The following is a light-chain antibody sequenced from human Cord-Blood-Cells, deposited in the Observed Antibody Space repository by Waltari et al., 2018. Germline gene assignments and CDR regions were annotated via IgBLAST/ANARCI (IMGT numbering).Light chain of an antibody. CDR3: AAWDDSLNGWV. Sequence: QPLLTQPTSASGTPGQRGTISCSASSSNLGRITVTCYQQLPGTAPKLLIYSNNQRPSGVPDRFSGSKSGTSASLAISGLQSEDEADYYCAAWDDSLNGWVFGGGTKLTVL. V-gene: IGLV1-44*01. J-gene: IGLJ3*02. CDR2: SNN. CDR1: SSNLGRIT.